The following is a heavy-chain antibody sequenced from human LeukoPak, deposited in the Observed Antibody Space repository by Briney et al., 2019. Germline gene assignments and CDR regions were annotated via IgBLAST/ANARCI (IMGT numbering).Heavy chain of an antibody. V-gene: IGHV4-34*01. CDR1: GGSFSGYY. J-gene: IGHJ4*02. CDR3: ARHAMSYYYGSGSYPLYFGY. Sequence: SETLSLTCAVYGGSFSGYYWSWIRQPPGKGLEWIGSIYYSGSTYYNPSLKSRVTISVDTSKNQFSLKLSSVTAADTAVYYCARHAMSYYYGSGSYPLYFGYWGQGTLVTVSS. D-gene: IGHD3-10*01. CDR2: IYYSGST.